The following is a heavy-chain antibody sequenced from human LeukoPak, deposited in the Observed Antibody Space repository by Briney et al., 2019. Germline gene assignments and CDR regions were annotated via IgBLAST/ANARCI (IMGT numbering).Heavy chain of an antibody. Sequence: GGSLRLSCAASGFSVSDYSISWIRQSPGKGPEWISYVMSGRGSTNYADSVKGRFTISRDNARNSVALQLDGLRADDTAVYFCTRERRGSYYAFESWGQGTLVTVSS. CDR3: TRERRGSYYAFES. CDR2: VMSGRGST. CDR1: GFSVSDYS. D-gene: IGHD3-16*01. J-gene: IGHJ4*02. V-gene: IGHV3-11*05.